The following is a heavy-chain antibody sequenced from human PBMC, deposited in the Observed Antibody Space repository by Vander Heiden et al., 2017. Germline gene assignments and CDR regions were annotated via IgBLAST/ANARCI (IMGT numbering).Heavy chain of an antibody. V-gene: IGHV4-31*03. CDR1: GGSISRGGYY. Sequence: QVQLQESGPGLVKPSQTLSLTCTFSGGSISRGGYYWSWIRQHPGKGLEWIGYIYYSGSTYYNPSLKSRVTISVDTSKNQFSLKLSSVTAADTAVYYCARWGGYDSSGYYYYYFDYWGQGTLVTVSS. J-gene: IGHJ4*02. CDR2: IYYSGST. CDR3: ARWGGYDSSGYYYYYFDY. D-gene: IGHD3-22*01.